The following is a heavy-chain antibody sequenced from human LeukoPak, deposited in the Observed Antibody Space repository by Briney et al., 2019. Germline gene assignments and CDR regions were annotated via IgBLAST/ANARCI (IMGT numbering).Heavy chain of an antibody. J-gene: IGHJ4*02. Sequence: GSLSPSCAASGFPFSSYEMNWVRQAPGKGLEWVSYISSSGNTIYYADSVKGRFTISRDNAKNSLYLQMNSLRAEDTAVYYCAREAVAINYWGQGTLVTVSS. D-gene: IGHD4-23*01. V-gene: IGHV3-48*03. CDR2: ISSSGNTI. CDR1: GFPFSSYE. CDR3: AREAVAINY.